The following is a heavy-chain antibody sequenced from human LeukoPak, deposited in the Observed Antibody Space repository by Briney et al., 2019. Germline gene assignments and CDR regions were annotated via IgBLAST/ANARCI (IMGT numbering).Heavy chain of an antibody. D-gene: IGHD6-19*01. Sequence: GGSLRLSCAASGFTFRDNWMSWVRQAPGKGLEWVANIKQDGSDKNYVDSVKGRFTISRDNAKNSLSLQMNSLRAEDTAVYYCARETPDSSGWDWGQGTLVTVSS. CDR1: GFTFRDNW. CDR3: ARETPDSSGWD. J-gene: IGHJ4*02. V-gene: IGHV3-7*01. CDR2: IKQDGSDK.